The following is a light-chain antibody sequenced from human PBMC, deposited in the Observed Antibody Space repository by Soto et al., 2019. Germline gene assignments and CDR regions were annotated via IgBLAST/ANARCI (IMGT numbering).Light chain of an antibody. V-gene: IGKV3-11*01. CDR3: QQLSNWPPYT. Sequence: EIVLTQSPATLSLTPEERATLSCRASQSVSSYLAWYQQKPGQAPRRLIYDASNRATAIPARFSGSGSGTDFTLTISSLEPEDFAVYYCQQLSNWPPYTFGQGTKLEIK. J-gene: IGKJ2*01. CDR2: DAS. CDR1: QSVSSY.